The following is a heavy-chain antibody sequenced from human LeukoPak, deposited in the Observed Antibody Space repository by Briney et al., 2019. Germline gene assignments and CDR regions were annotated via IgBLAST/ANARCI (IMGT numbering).Heavy chain of an antibody. V-gene: IGHV4-59*13. Sequence: SETLSLTCTVSGGSISSYYWSWIRQPPGKGLEWIGYIYYSGSTNYNPSLKSRVTISVDTSKNQFSLKLSSVTAADTAVYYCARVSIAAAGTDVDYWGQGTLVTVSS. CDR3: ARVSIAAAGTDVDY. J-gene: IGHJ4*02. D-gene: IGHD6-13*01. CDR2: IYYSGST. CDR1: GGSISSYY.